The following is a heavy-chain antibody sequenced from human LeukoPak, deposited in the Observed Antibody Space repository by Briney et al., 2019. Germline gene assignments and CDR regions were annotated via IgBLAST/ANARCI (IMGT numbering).Heavy chain of an antibody. J-gene: IGHJ3*02. CDR1: GGSIMVAAYS. V-gene: IGHV4-30-2*01. D-gene: IGHD4-17*01. CDR2: IYYSGRT. Sequence: SETLSLTCTVSGGSIMVAAYSWSWIRQPPGKGLEWIGYIYYSGRTYYNPSLKSRVTISVDRSKNQFSLKLSSVTAADTAVYYCARERSRGAVRDAFDIWGQGTMVTVSS. CDR3: ARERSRGAVRDAFDI.